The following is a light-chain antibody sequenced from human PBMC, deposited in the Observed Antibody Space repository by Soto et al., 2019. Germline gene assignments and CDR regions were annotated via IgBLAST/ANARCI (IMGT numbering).Light chain of an antibody. CDR3: QQRRNWPLT. CDR2: DAS. J-gene: IGKJ5*01. V-gene: IGKV3-11*01. Sequence: EIVLTQSPATLSLSPGERATLSCRASQSVSSYFAWYQQKPGQAPRLLIYDASNRATGIPARFSGSGSGTDFALTISSLEPEDFAVYYCQQRRNWPLTFGQGTLLEIK. CDR1: QSVSSY.